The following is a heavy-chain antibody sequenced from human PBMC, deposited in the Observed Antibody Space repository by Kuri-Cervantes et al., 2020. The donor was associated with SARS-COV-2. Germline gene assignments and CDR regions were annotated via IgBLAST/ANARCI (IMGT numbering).Heavy chain of an antibody. CDR3: AKDRVGVQDF. J-gene: IGHJ4*02. V-gene: IGHV3-30*18. Sequence: GESLKISCAASGFNFSRTDAHWVRQASGKGLEWVAVISHDGKNEKCIASGKGRFTISRDNSQNTLYLHMKSLRSEDTAMYYCAKDRVGVQDFWGQGTLVTVSS. CDR2: ISHDGKNE. D-gene: IGHD2-21*01. CDR1: GFNFSRTD.